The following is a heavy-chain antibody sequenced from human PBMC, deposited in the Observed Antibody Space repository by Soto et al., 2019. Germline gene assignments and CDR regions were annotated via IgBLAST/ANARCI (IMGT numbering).Heavy chain of an antibody. D-gene: IGHD3-3*01. V-gene: IGHV5-51*01. CDR1: GYSFTNYW. CDR2: IYPGGSET. J-gene: IGHJ6*02. Sequence: GESLKISCKGSGYSFTNYWIGWVRQMPGKGLEWMGIIYPGGSETKYSPSFEGHVTISADTSISTAYLQWHSLKASDTATYYCTRRRVLRFLQWRPYGLDVWGQGTTVTVSS. CDR3: TRRRVLRFLQWRPYGLDV.